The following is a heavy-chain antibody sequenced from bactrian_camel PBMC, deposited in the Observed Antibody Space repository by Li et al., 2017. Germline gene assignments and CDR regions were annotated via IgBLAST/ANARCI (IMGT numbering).Heavy chain of an antibody. CDR3: AAARSRFYSYDWLSRNPTGVDY. CDR1: GITGLSHC. V-gene: IGHV3-2*01. J-gene: IGHJ4*01. D-gene: IGHD4*01. Sequence: QVQLVESGGGPVQAGGSLRLSCAVSGITGLSHCMGWFREAPEKEREGVATSYLSTTMYADSVKGRFTISKDDATNTMYLQMNGLKLEDTAVYYCAAARSRFYSYDWLSRNPTGVDYSGQGPQVTVS. CDR2: SYLSTT.